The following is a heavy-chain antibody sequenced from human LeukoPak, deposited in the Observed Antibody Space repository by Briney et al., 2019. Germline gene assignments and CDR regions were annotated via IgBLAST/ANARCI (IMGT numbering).Heavy chain of an antibody. CDR3: ARDGGFFGVANYYFDY. Sequence: ASETLSLTCTVSGGSISSYYRSWIRQPAGKGLEWIGRIYTSGSTNYNPSLKSRVTMSVDTSKNQFSLKLSSVTAADTAVYYCARDGGFFGVANYYFDYWGQGTLVTVSS. D-gene: IGHD3-3*01. CDR1: GGSISSYY. CDR2: IYTSGST. V-gene: IGHV4-4*07. J-gene: IGHJ4*02.